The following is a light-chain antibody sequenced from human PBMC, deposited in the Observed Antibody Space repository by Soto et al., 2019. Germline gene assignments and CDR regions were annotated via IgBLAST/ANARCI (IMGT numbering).Light chain of an antibody. CDR3: GTWDGTLSVWV. Sequence: QSVLTQPPSVSAAPGQKVTISCSGSSSNIGNNYASWYQQFPGTAPKVLIYENNKRPSGIPDRFSGSKSGTSATLDITGLQTGDEVDYYCGTWDGTLSVWVFGGGTKLTVL. V-gene: IGLV1-51*02. CDR2: ENN. J-gene: IGLJ3*02. CDR1: SSNIGNNY.